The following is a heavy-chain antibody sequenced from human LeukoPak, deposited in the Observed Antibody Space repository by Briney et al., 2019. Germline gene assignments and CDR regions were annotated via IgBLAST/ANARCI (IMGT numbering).Heavy chain of an antibody. V-gene: IGHV3-23*01. CDR1: GLTFSSCA. CDR2: TSGSGGST. J-gene: IGHJ4*02. D-gene: IGHD4-17*01. CDR3: AKARNDYGDYGSEY. Sequence: GGSLRLSCAASGLTFSSCAMTWVRQAPKGLEWVSGTSGSGGSTYYADSVKGRFTISRDNSKNTVYLQMNSLRAEDTAVYYCAKARNDYGDYGSEYWGQGTLVTVSS.